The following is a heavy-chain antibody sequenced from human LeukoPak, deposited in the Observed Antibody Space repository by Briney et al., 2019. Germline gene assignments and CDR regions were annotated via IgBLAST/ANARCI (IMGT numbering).Heavy chain of an antibody. CDR1: GYTFTGYY. Sequence: ASVKVSCKASGYTFTGYYMHWVRQAPGQGLEWMGWINPNSGGTNYAQKFQGRVTMTRDTSISTAYMELSRLRSDDTTVYYCARELIVVVPAVMYDGYFDYWGQGTLVTVSS. J-gene: IGHJ4*02. CDR3: ARELIVVVPAVMYDGYFDY. D-gene: IGHD2-2*01. V-gene: IGHV1-2*02. CDR2: INPNSGGT.